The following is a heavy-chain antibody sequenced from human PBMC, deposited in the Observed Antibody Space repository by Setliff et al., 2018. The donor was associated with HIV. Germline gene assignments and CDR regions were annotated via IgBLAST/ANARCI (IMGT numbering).Heavy chain of an antibody. Sequence: SSETLSLTCTVSGGSISSTGYYWVWIRQSPGKGLEWIGTMSYTGSTSYNPSLRSRVTISVDTSKNHFSLKMNSVTAADTAVYYCARGPSGYYYYYAMDVWGQGTTVTVSS. V-gene: IGHV4-39*07. CDR3: ARGPSGYYYYYAMDV. CDR2: MSYTGST. CDR1: GGSISSTGYY. J-gene: IGHJ6*02.